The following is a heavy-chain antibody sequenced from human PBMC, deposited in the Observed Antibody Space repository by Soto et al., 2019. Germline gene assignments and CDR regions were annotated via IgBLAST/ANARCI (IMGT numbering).Heavy chain of an antibody. D-gene: IGHD6-19*01. CDR3: ARASGWYVSDY. CDR2: INAGNGNT. J-gene: IGHJ4*02. Sequence: QVQLVQSGAEEKKPGASVKVSCKASGYTFTSYAIHWVRQAPGQRLEWMGWINAGNGNTKYSQKFQGRVTITRDTSASTAYMELSSLRSEDTAVYYCARASGWYVSDYWGQGTLVTVSS. CDR1: GYTFTSYA. V-gene: IGHV1-3*05.